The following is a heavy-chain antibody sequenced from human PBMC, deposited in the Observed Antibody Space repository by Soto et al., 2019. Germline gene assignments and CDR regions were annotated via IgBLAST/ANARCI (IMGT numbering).Heavy chain of an antibody. CDR1: GFTFSSYA. CDR2: ISYDGNNK. Sequence: GGSLRLSCAASGFTFSSYAMHGVCQAPGKGLEWVTVISYDGNNKYYADSVEGRFTISRDNSKNTLYLQMNSLRTEDTGVYYCARSHHPTVTTPLADPGGQGALVNVSS. D-gene: IGHD4-17*01. J-gene: IGHJ5*02. CDR3: ARSHHPTVTTPLADP. V-gene: IGHV3-30-3*01.